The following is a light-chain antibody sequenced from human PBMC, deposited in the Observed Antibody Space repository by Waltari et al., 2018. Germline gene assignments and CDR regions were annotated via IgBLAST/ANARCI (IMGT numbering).Light chain of an antibody. Sequence: EVVLTQSPATLSLSPGDRATLSCSASQNIGNNLAWYQQKPGQAPRLLMNNGTNRATGVPARVSGSGSGTDFTLTISSLEPEDYAVYYCQNRRNWPLLTFGEGTKVEIK. J-gene: IGKJ4*01. CDR2: NGT. V-gene: IGKV3-11*01. CDR3: QNRRNWPLLT. CDR1: QNIGNN.